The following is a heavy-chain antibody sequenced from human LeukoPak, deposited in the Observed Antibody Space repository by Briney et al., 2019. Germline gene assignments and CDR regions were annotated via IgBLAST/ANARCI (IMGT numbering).Heavy chain of an antibody. J-gene: IGHJ4*02. CDR1: GFTFSSYW. CDR2: INTDGSST. D-gene: IGHD5-24*01. Sequence: PGGSLRLSCTASGFTFSSYWMHWVRQAPGKGLVWVSRINTDGSSTSYADSVKGRFTISRDNAKNSLYLQMNSLRAEDTAVYYCARDFRDGYNYFAYWGQGTLVTVSS. V-gene: IGHV3-74*01. CDR3: ARDFRDGYNYFAY.